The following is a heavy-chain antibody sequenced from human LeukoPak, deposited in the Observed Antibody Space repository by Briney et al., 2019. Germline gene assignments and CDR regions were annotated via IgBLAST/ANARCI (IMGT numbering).Heavy chain of an antibody. D-gene: IGHD3-22*01. V-gene: IGHV3-21*01. J-gene: IGHJ4*02. Sequence: GGSLRLSCAASGFSFSTYHMNWVRQAPGKGLEWVSSISPGSTYTYYADSVKGRFTISRDNARNSLFLQMNSLRAEDTAIYYCARAYDITSSFDYWGQGTLVTVSS. CDR2: ISPGSTYT. CDR1: GFSFSTYH. CDR3: ARAYDITSSFDY.